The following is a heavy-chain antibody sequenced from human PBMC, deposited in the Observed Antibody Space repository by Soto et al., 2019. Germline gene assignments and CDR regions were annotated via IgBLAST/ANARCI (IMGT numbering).Heavy chain of an antibody. CDR2: INHSGST. CDR1: GGSFSGYY. Sequence: SETLSLTCAVYGGSFSGYYWSWIRQPPGKGLEWIGEINHSGSTNYNPSLKSRVTISVDTSKNQFSLKLSSVTAADTAVYYCARDFWHYGGNSGWFDPWGQGTLVTVSS. CDR3: ARDFWHYGGNSGWFDP. V-gene: IGHV4-34*01. J-gene: IGHJ5*02. D-gene: IGHD4-17*01.